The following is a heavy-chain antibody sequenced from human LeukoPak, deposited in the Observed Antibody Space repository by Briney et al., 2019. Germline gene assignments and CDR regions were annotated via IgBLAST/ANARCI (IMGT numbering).Heavy chain of an antibody. CDR3: ARDQRIAVAGSYYYHGMDV. CDR2: IYTIGST. CDR1: GGSISTYY. V-gene: IGHV4-4*07. Sequence: ETLSLTCTVSGGSISTYYSSWIRQPAGKGLEWIGRIYTIGSTTHNPSLKSRATMPVHTTIKQSPLKLSSVTAADTAVYYCARDQRIAVAGSYYYHGMDVWGQGTTVTVSS. J-gene: IGHJ6*02. D-gene: IGHD6-19*01.